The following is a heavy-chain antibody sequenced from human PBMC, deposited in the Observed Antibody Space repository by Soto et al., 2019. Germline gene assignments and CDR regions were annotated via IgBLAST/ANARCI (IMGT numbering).Heavy chain of an antibody. D-gene: IGHD3-22*01. V-gene: IGHV1-18*01. CDR1: GYTFTSYG. J-gene: IGHJ5*02. CDR3: ARLGYYYDSSGYSWFDP. CDR2: ISAYNGNT. Sequence: QVQLVQSGAEVKKPGASVKVSCKASGYTFTSYGISWVRQAPGQGREWMGWISAYNGNTNYAQKLQGRVTMTTDTSTSKAYMELRSLRSDDTAVYYCARLGYYYDSSGYSWFDPWGQGTLVTVSS.